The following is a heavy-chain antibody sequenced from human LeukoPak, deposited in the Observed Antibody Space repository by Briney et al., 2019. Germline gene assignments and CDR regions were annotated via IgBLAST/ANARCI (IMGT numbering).Heavy chain of an antibody. CDR1: GFSFSSHA. Sequence: GGSLRLSCSASGFSFSSHAMTWVRQAPGKGLEWVSALSGSGDFKYYADSVKGRFTISRDNSKNTLYLQMNSLRAEDTAVYHCAKMSGYRATYPPDYWGQGALATVSS. D-gene: IGHD1-26*01. J-gene: IGHJ4*02. V-gene: IGHV3-23*01. CDR3: AKMSGYRATYPPDY. CDR2: LSGSGDFK.